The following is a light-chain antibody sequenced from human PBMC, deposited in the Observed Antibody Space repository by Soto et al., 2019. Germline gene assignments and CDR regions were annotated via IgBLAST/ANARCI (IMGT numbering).Light chain of an antibody. CDR1: SSNIGNNY. CDR3: GTWDSSLSALYV. Sequence: QSVLTQPPSVSAAPGQKVTISCSGGSSNIGNNYVSWYQQLPGTAPKLLIYENNKRPSGIPDRFSGSKSSTSATLGITGLQTGDEADYYCGTWDSSLSALYVFGTGTKVTVL. J-gene: IGLJ1*01. CDR2: ENN. V-gene: IGLV1-51*02.